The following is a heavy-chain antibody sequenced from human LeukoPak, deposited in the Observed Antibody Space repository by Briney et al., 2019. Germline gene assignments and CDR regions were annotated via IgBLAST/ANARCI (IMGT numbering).Heavy chain of an antibody. J-gene: IGHJ4*02. CDR3: ARGRPGTTSY. CDR2: ISYDGSNK. V-gene: IGHV3-30-3*01. Sequence: PGGSLRLSCAASGFTFSSYAMHWVRHAPGKGLEWVAVISYDGSNKYYADSVKGRFTISRDNSKNTLYLQMNSLRAEDTAVYYCARGRPGTTSYWGQGTLVTVSS. CDR1: GFTFSSYA. D-gene: IGHD4-17*01.